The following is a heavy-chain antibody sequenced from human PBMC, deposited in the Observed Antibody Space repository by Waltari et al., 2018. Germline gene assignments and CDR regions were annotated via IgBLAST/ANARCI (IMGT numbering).Heavy chain of an antibody. J-gene: IGHJ4*02. CDR3: TRRGPSEFDY. CDR2: IRSKTYGGTK. Sequence: EVQLVESGGGLEQPWGSMRHYWRGSGYTIGDYAMNWFRQAPGKGLEWVGFIRSKTYGGTKQYAASVKGRFTISRDDSKSIAYLQMNSLKTEDTAVYFCTRRGPSEFDYWGQGTLVTVSS. V-gene: IGHV3-49*03. D-gene: IGHD3-16*01. CDR1: GYTIGDYA.